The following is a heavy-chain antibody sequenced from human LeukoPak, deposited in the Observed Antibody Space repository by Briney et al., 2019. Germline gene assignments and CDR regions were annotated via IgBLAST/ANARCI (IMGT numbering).Heavy chain of an antibody. CDR3: ARDLQDGVPTGY. J-gene: IGHJ4*02. Sequence: PGGSLRLSCAASGFTFSNYWMTWVRQAPGKGLEWVGNIKKDGSENYYVESLKGRFTISRDNVKNSLYLQMNSLRAEDTAVYYCARDLQDGVPTGYWGQGTLVIVS. CDR2: IKKDGSEN. V-gene: IGHV3-7*01. D-gene: IGHD4-17*01. CDR1: GFTFSNYW.